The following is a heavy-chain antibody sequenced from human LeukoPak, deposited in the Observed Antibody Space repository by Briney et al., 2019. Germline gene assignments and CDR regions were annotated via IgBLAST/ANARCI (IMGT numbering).Heavy chain of an antibody. CDR3: ARSLMVRGVTNWFDP. J-gene: IGHJ5*02. D-gene: IGHD3-10*01. Sequence: SQTLSLTCAVSRGSISSGGYSWSWIRQPPGEGLEWIGYIYHSGINYYNPPLKTRSTISVDRSKNQFSLKLSSVTAADTAVNYCARSLMVRGVTNWFDPWGQGTLVTVSS. CDR2: IYHSGIN. CDR1: RGSISSGGYS. V-gene: IGHV4-30-2*01.